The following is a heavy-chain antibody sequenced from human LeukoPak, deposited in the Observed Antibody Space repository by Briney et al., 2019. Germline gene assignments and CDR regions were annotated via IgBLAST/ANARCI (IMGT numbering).Heavy chain of an antibody. Sequence: SETLSLTCAVYGGSFSGYYWSWIRQPPGKGLEWIGEINHSGSTNYNPSLKSRVTISVDTSKNQFSLKLSSVTAAETAVYYCGXXXXXXXXGWYSYTEDWLDPWGQGTLVTVSS. CDR3: GXXXXXXXXGWYSYTEDWLDP. D-gene: IGHD6-19*01. J-gene: IGHJ5*02. V-gene: IGHV4-34*01. CDR1: GGSFSGYY. CDR2: INHSGST.